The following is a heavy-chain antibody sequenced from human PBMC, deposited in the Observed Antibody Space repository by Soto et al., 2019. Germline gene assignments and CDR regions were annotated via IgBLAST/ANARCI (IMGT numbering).Heavy chain of an antibody. V-gene: IGHV3-23*01. J-gene: IGHJ4*02. CDR3: ARYRFLQWDFDY. D-gene: IGHD1-1*01. CDR1: GFTFRRYA. Sequence: EVQLLESGGDLVQPGGSLRLSCAASGFTFRRYAMNWVRQAPGKGLEWVASIIGNGPSTYYADSLKGRVTISRDNSNNSLSLQINNLRVEGTAIYYCARYRFLQWDFDYWGQGILVTVAS. CDR2: IIGNGPST.